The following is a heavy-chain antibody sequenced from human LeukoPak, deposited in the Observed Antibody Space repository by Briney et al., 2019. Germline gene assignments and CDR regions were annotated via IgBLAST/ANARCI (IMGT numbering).Heavy chain of an antibody. Sequence: ASVKVSCKTSGYIFTSYGISWVRQAPGQGLEWIGWISAYNGNTRYAQKLQDRVTMTTDTSTSTAYMELRSLRSDDTAVYYCARGGYDILTGYYVVGTFDYWGQGTLVTVSS. D-gene: IGHD3-9*01. CDR3: ARGGYDILTGYYVVGTFDY. CDR2: ISAYNGNT. CDR1: GYIFTSYG. J-gene: IGHJ4*02. V-gene: IGHV1-18*01.